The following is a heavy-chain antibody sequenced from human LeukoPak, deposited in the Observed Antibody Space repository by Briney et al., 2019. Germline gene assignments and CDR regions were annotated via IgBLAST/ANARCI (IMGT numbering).Heavy chain of an antibody. CDR1: GFTFSSYA. J-gene: IGHJ4*02. V-gene: IGHV3-23*01. CDR2: ISGSGGST. Sequence: GVLRLSCAASGFTFSSYAMSWVRQAPGKGLEWVSAISGSGGSTYCADSVKGRFTISRDNSKNTLYLQMNSLRAEDTAVYYCAKNYGAGVFDYWGQGTLVTVSS. D-gene: IGHD4-17*01. CDR3: AKNYGAGVFDY.